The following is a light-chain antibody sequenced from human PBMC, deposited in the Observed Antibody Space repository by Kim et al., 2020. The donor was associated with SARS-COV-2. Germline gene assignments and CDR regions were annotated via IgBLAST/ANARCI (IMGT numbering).Light chain of an antibody. CDR2: RDA. Sequence: SYELTQPRSVSVALGQTARLTCVGNKIGSKSVHWYQQKPGQAPVLLIYRDASRPSGIPERFSGSNSGNTATLTISRAQAGDEADYYCQVRDTNTVLFGGG. J-gene: IGLJ2*01. V-gene: IGLV3-9*01. CDR3: QVRDTNTVL. CDR1: KIGSKS.